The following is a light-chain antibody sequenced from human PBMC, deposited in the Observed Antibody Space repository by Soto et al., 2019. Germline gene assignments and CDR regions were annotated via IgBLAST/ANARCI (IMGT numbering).Light chain of an antibody. CDR3: RQHGWSPQT. J-gene: IGKJ1*01. Sequence: IVLTQSPGTLSLSPGERATLSCRASQSVSNYLAWYQQKPGQAPRLLIYVASSRATGIPDRFSGSGSGTDFTLTISRLELEYFAVYDRRQHGWSPQTFGQEP. CDR1: QSVSNY. V-gene: IGKV3-20*01. CDR2: VAS.